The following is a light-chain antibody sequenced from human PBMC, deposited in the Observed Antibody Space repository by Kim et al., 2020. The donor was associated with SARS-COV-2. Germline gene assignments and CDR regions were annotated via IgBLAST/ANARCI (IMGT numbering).Light chain of an antibody. J-gene: IGLJ2*01. Sequence: VSPGQTASITCSGVKLGDKYACWYQQKPGQSPVVVIYQDSKRPSGIPERFSGSNSGNTATLTISGTQAMDEADYYCQAWDSSTVVFGGGTQLTVL. CDR3: QAWDSSTVV. V-gene: IGLV3-1*01. CDR2: QDS. CDR1: KLGDKY.